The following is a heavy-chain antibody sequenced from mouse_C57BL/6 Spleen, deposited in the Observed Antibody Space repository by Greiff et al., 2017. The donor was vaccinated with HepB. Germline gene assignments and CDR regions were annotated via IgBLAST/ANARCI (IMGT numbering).Heavy chain of an antibody. V-gene: IGHV1-74*01. D-gene: IGHD2-1*01. J-gene: IGHJ4*01. CDR1: GYTFTSYW. Sequence: QVQLQQPGAELVKPGASVKVSCKASGYTFTSYWMHWVKQRPVQGLECIGRIHPSDSDTNYNQKFKGKATLTVDKSCSTAYMQLSSLTSEDSAVYYCSIGGNYGAMDYWGQGTSVTVSS. CDR2: IHPSDSDT. CDR3: SIGGNYGAMDY.